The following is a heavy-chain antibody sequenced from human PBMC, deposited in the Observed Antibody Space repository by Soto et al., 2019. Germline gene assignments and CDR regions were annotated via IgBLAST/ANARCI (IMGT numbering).Heavy chain of an antibody. D-gene: IGHD2-15*01. J-gene: IGHJ4*02. Sequence: SETLSLTCAVYGGSFSGYYWSWIRQPPGKGLEWIGEINHSGSANYNPSLKSRVTMSVDRSKNQFSLQLTSVTAADTAVYYCARNYCSGGSCYLFFDHWGLGTLVTVSS. CDR1: GGSFSGYY. V-gene: IGHV4-34*01. CDR3: ARNYCSGGSCYLFFDH. CDR2: INHSGSA.